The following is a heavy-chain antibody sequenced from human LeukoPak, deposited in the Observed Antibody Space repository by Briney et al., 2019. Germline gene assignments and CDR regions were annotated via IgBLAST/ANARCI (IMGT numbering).Heavy chain of an antibody. V-gene: IGHV3-21*01. J-gene: IGHJ3*02. CDR2: ISTTSSYI. CDR3: ARGSCAGSGDCYLRDIAFDM. Sequence: PGGSLRLSCAASGFTFNKYNVIWVRQAPGKGLEWVSSISTTSSYIFYAGSVRGRFTISRDNAKNSLFLQMNSLRADDTAVYYCARGSCAGSGDCYLRDIAFDMWGQGTMVTVSS. CDR1: GFTFNKYN. D-gene: IGHD2-21*02.